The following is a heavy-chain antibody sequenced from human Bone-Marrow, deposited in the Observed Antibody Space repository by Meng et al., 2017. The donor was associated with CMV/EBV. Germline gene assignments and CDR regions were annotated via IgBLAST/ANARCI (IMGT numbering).Heavy chain of an antibody. CDR3: ATSTQYSSSAYGCDFDY. CDR2: IYYSGST. J-gene: IGHJ4*02. Sequence: SETLSLTCTVSGGSISSTSYYWGWIRQPPGKGLEWIGSIYYSGSTYYNPSLKSRVTISVDTSKNQFSPKLSSVTAADTAVYYCATSTQYSSSAYGCDFDYWGQGTRVTGSS. CDR1: GGSISSTSYY. D-gene: IGHD6-6*01. V-gene: IGHV4-39*07.